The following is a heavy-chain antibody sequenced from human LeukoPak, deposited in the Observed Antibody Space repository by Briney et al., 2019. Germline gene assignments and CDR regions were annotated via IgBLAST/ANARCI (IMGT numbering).Heavy chain of an antibody. CDR3: ARGHRGFDY. V-gene: IGHV1-18*01. CDR2: ISAYNGNT. J-gene: IGHJ4*02. Sequence: AASVTVSFKASGYTFTIYGISWVRQAPGQGLEWMGWISAYNGNTNYAQKLQGRVTMTRDTSTSTVYMELSSLRSEDTAVYYCARGHRGFDYWGQGTLVTVSS. CDR1: GYTFTIYG.